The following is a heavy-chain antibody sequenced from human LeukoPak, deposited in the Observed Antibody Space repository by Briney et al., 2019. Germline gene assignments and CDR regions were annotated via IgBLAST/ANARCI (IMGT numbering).Heavy chain of an antibody. J-gene: IGHJ4*02. CDR3: ARKYSSNWHFFDY. D-gene: IGHD6-13*01. Sequence: PSETLSLTCAVYGGSFSGYYWGWIRQPPGKGLEWIGSIYYSGSTYYNPYLKSRVTISVDTSKNQFSLKLRSVTAADTAVYYCARKYSSNWHFFDYWGQGTLVTVSS. CDR1: GGSFSGYY. V-gene: IGHV4-39*01. CDR2: IYYSGST.